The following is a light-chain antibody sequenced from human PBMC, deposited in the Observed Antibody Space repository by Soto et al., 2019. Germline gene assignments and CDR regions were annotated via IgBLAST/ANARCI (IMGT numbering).Light chain of an antibody. J-gene: IGKJ3*01. CDR1: QSVSSY. CDR2: DAS. V-gene: IGKV3-11*01. CDR3: QQRSNWPPFT. Sequence: ESVLTQAPATLSLSPGERATLSCRASQSVSSYLDWYQQNPGQDPRLLIYDASNRATGIPARFSGSGSGTDFTLTISSLEPEDFAVYYWQQRSNWPPFTFDPGTKVYIK.